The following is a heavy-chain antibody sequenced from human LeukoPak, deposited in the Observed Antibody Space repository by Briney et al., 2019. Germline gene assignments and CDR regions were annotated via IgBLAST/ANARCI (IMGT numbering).Heavy chain of an antibody. CDR2: INPQSGAT. CDR1: GYTFTGVY. D-gene: IGHD3-22*01. V-gene: IGHV1-2*02. CDR3: ARGGDDSGLYFAY. Sequence: GASVTVSFKASGYTFTGVYIHWVRQAPGQGLEWMAWINPQSGATNYAQKFQGRVTMTRDMSINTAYMEVTSLRFDDTAVYYCARGGDDSGLYFAYWGQGTLVTVSS. J-gene: IGHJ4*02.